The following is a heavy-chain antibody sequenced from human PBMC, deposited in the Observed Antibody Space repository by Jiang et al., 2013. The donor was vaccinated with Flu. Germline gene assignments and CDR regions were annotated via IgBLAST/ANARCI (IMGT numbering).Heavy chain of an antibody. Sequence: TSGVGVGWIRQLPGKALEWLALIYWDGDKRYSPSLKSRLTITKDTSKNQVVLTMTNMDPVDTATYYCAHSLYYDSSGDAFDIWGQGTMVTVSS. D-gene: IGHD3-22*01. CDR1: TSGVG. CDR3: AHSLYYDSSGDAFDI. CDR2: IYWDGDK. J-gene: IGHJ3*02. V-gene: IGHV2-5*02.